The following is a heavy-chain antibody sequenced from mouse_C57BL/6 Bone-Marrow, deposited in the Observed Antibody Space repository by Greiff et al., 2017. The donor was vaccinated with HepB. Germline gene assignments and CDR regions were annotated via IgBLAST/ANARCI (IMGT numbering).Heavy chain of an antibody. CDR2: ISSGSSTI. CDR3: ARDYYGSSPWFAY. D-gene: IGHD1-1*01. V-gene: IGHV5-17*01. CDR1: GFTFSDYG. J-gene: IGHJ3*01. Sequence: EVQLVESGGGLVKPGGSLKLSCAASGFTFSDYGMHWVRQAPEKGLEWVAYISSGSSTIYYADTVKGRCTISRDNAKNTLFLQMTSLRSEDTAMYYCARDYYGSSPWFAYWGQGTLVTVSA.